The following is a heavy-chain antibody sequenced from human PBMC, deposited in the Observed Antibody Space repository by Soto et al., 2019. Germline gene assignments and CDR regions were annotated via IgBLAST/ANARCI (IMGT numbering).Heavy chain of an antibody. Sequence: GGSLRLSCAASGFTFSSYAMSWVRRAPGKGLEWVSAISGSGGSTYYADSVKGRFTISRDNSKNTLYLQMNSLRAEDTAVYYCAKDPHYYGSGNYFDYWGQGTLVTVSS. J-gene: IGHJ4*02. CDR2: ISGSGGST. D-gene: IGHD3-10*01. CDR3: AKDPHYYGSGNYFDY. CDR1: GFTFSSYA. V-gene: IGHV3-23*01.